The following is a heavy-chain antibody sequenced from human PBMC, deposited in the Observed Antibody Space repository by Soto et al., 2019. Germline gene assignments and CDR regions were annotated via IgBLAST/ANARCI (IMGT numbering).Heavy chain of an antibody. CDR2: MNPNSGNT. CDR3: ARGRAPPNYGDYVH. V-gene: IGHV1-8*01. CDR1: GYTFTSYD. Sequence: ASVKVSCKASGYTFTSYDINWVRQATGQGLEWMGWMNPNSGNTGYAQKFQGRVTMTRNTSIGTAYMELSSLRSEDTAVYYCARGRAPPNYGDYVHWGQGTLVTVSS. J-gene: IGHJ4*02. D-gene: IGHD4-17*01.